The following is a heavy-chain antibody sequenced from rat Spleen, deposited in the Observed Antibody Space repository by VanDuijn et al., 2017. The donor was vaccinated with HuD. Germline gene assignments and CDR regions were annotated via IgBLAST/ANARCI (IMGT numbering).Heavy chain of an antibody. J-gene: IGHJ4*01. D-gene: IGHD3-2*01. CDR3: TRSHPGVMDA. V-gene: IGHV2-6*01. CDR2: ISSGGST. CDR1: GLSLTSNG. Sequence: QVQLKESGPGLVQPSQTLSLTCTVSGLSLTSNGVSWVRQPPGKGLEWIAAISSGGSTYYNSALKSRLSISRDTSKSQVFLKMNSLQTEDTANYFCTRSHPGVMDAWGQGASVTVSS.